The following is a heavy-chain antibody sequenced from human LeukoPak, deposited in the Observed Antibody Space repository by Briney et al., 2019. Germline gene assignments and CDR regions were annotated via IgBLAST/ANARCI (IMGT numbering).Heavy chain of an antibody. D-gene: IGHD3-16*02. J-gene: IGHJ4*02. CDR1: GYTFTNYA. Sequence: ASVKVSCKASGYTFTNYAMNWVRQAPGQGLEFMGWIHPSTGNPTYAQGFTGRFVLSLDTSVSTTYLQITSLKAEDTAVYFCARAFQSLGGLSLPDYWGQGTLVTVSS. CDR3: ARAFQSLGGLSLPDY. CDR2: IHPSTGNP. V-gene: IGHV7-4-1*02.